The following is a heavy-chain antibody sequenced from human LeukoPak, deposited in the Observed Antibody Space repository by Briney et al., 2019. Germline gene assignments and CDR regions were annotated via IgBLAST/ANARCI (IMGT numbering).Heavy chain of an antibody. CDR1: GGTFSSYA. J-gene: IGHJ5*02. V-gene: IGHV1-69*04. Sequence: SVKVSCTASGGTFSSYAISWVRQAPGQGLEWMGRIIPILGIANYAQKFQGRVTITADKSTSTAYMELSSLRSEDTAVYYCARDKSGSYVIDWFDPWGQGTLVTVSS. D-gene: IGHD1-26*01. CDR2: IIPILGIA. CDR3: ARDKSGSYVIDWFDP.